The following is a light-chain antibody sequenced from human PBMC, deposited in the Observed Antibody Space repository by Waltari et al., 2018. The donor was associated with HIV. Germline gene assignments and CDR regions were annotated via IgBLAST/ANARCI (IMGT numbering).Light chain of an antibody. CDR3: QSTDSSGISWV. J-gene: IGLJ3*02. CDR2: KGS. V-gene: IGLV3-25*03. CDR1: ALAKHH. Sequence: SNKLTQPPSVSESPGQTARITSPGDALAKHHAYWYQQKPGQAPLLVIYKGSERPSGIPERFSGSSSGTTVTLTISGVQSEDEADYYCQSTDSSGISWVFGGGTKLTVL.